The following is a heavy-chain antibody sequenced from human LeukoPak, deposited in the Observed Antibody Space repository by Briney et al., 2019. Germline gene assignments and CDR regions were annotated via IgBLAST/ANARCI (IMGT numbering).Heavy chain of an antibody. V-gene: IGHV3-21*01. CDR3: ARDEGVSFDY. CDR1: GFTFSAYN. J-gene: IGHJ4*02. CDR2: ISSSSNYI. Sequence: GGSLRLSCVTSGFTFSAYNMNWVRQAPGKGLEWVSCISSSSNYIYYADSVKGRFTISRDNAKNSLYLQMNSLRAEDTAVYYCARDEGVSFDYWGQRTLVTVSS.